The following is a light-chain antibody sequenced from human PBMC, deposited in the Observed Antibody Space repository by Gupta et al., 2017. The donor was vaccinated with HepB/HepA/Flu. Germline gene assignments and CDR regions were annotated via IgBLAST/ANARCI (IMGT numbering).Light chain of an antibody. V-gene: IGLV3-21*03. CDR1: NIGRKR. Sequence: SYVLTQSPSVSVAPGTTARITCGGDNIGRKRVHWYQQKPGQAPVLVIHDNLDRPSGTLERFSDYNAGNTATLTISMVEAGDEADFYCQVWDVISDHVIFGGGTKLTVL. CDR2: DNL. CDR3: QVWDVISDHVI. J-gene: IGLJ2*01.